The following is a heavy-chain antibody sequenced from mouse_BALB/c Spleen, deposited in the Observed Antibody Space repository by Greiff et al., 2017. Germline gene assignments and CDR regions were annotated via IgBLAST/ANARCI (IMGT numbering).Heavy chain of an antibody. J-gene: IGHJ4*01. D-gene: IGHD2-3*01. CDR1: GFSLTSYG. V-gene: IGHV2-4-1*01. Sequence: QVQLQQSGPGLVQPSQSLSITCTVSGFSLTSYGVHWVRQSPGKGLEWLGVIWSGGSTDYNAAFISRLSISKDNSKSQVFFKMNSLQADDTAIYYCARMRVTPYYYAMDYWGQGTSVTVSS. CDR3: ARMRVTPYYYAMDY. CDR2: IWSGGST.